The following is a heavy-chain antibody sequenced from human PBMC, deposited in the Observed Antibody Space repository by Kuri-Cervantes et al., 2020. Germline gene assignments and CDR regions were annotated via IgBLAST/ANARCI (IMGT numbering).Heavy chain of an antibody. D-gene: IGHD6-19*01. CDR2: INHSGST. Sequence: SQTLSLTCAVYGGSFSGYYWSWIRQPPGKGLEWIGEINHSGSTNYNPSLKSRVTISVDTSKNQFSLKLSSVTAADTAVYYCARDPVASGQWLVLERNYLDYWGLGTLVTVSS. V-gene: IGHV4-34*01. J-gene: IGHJ4*02. CDR1: GGSFSGYY. CDR3: ARDPVASGQWLVLERNYLDY.